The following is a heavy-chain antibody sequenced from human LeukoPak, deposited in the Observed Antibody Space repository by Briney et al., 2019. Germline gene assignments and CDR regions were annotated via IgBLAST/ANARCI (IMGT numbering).Heavy chain of an antibody. V-gene: IGHV3-21*01. J-gene: IGHJ4*02. CDR3: ARGFLVLHDIDY. CDR2: LTTNSRYI. D-gene: IGHD2/OR15-2a*01. Sequence: PGGSLRLSCAAFGFTFSSYDMNWVRQAPGKGLEWVSSLTTNSRYIYYADSVKGRFTISRDNAKNSLYLQMNSLRAEDTAVYYCARGFLVLHDIDYWGQGTLVTVSS. CDR1: GFTFSSYD.